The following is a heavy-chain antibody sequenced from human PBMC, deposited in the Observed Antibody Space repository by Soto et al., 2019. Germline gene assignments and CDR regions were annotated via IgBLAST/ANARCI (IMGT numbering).Heavy chain of an antibody. J-gene: IGHJ4*02. CDR1: GYTFTSYG. Sequence: GASVKVSCTASGYTFTSYGISWVRHAPGQGLEWMGWISAYNGNTNYAQKLQGRVTMTTDTSTSTAYMELRSLRSDDTAVYYCARVYCSGGGCYGIDYWGQGTLVTVSS. V-gene: IGHV1-18*01. CDR2: ISAYNGNT. D-gene: IGHD2-15*01. CDR3: ARVYCSGGGCYGIDY.